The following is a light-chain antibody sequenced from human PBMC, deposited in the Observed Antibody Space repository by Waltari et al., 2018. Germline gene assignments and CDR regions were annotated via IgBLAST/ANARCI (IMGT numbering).Light chain of an antibody. CDR1: TNDLGSYNY. CDR3: CSYAGSYTWV. Sequence: SALTQPRSVSGSPGQSVTISCTGTTNDLGSYNYVSWYQQHPGKAPELIILDVTKRPSGVPDRLSVSKSGNTASLTSSGLRAEDEAEYYCCSYAGSYTWVFGGGTKLTVV. CDR2: DVT. J-gene: IGLJ3*02. V-gene: IGLV2-11*01.